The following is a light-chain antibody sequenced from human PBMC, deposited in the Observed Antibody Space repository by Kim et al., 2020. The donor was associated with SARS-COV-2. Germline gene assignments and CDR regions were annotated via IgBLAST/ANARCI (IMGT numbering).Light chain of an antibody. V-gene: IGLV3-27*01. Sequence: SYELTQPSSVSVSPGQTARITCSGDVLAKKYARWFQQKPGQAPVLVIYKDSERPSGIPERFSGSSSGTTVTLTISGAQVEDEADYYCYSAADNNWVFGGGTKLTFL. CDR3: YSAADNNWV. CDR1: VLAKKY. J-gene: IGLJ3*02. CDR2: KDS.